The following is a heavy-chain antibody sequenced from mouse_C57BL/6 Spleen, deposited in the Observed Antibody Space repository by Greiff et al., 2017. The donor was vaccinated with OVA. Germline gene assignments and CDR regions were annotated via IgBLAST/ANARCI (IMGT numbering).Heavy chain of an antibody. CDR2: ISYDGSN. V-gene: IGHV3-6*01. CDR3: ARSYYYGTDAMDY. J-gene: IGHJ4*01. D-gene: IGHD1-1*01. CDR1: GYSITSGYY. Sequence: DVKLQESGPGLVKPSQSLSLTCSVTGYSITSGYYWNWIRQFPGNKLEWKGYISYDGSNNYNPSLKNRIAITRDTSKNQFFLKLNYVTTEDTATYYCARSYYYGTDAMDYWGQGTSVTVSS.